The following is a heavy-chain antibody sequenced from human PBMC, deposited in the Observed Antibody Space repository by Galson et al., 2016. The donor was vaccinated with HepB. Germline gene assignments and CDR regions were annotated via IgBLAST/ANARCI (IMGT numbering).Heavy chain of an antibody. V-gene: IGHV3-21*04. CDR3: ARDRDYGDNLDYCALDV. Sequence: SLRLSCAASGFPLSDYSMNWVRQAPGKGLEWVASISSSSRHIYYGDSVKDRFSISRDNANNSVSLQMSYLRAEDTAVYYCARDRDYGDNLDYCALDVWGQGTTVTVSS. CDR1: GFPLSDYS. CDR2: ISSSSRHI. J-gene: IGHJ6*02. D-gene: IGHD4-17*01.